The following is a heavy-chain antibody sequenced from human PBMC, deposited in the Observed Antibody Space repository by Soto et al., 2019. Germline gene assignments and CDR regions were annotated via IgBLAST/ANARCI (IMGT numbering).Heavy chain of an antibody. J-gene: IGHJ6*02. CDR1: GFTFSTYW. CDR2: INTDGSST. V-gene: IGHV3-74*01. D-gene: IGHD5-18*01. Sequence: EVPLVESGGGLVQPGGSLRLSCAASGFTFSTYWMHWVRQVPGKGLVWVSRINTDGSSTSYADSVKGRFTISRDNAKNTLSLQMNSLRAEDTAVYFCARRVGYSYGIMDVWGQGTTVTVSS. CDR3: ARRVGYSYGIMDV.